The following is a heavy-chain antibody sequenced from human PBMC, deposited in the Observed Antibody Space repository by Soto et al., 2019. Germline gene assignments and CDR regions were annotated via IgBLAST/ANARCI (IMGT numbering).Heavy chain of an antibody. CDR3: ARGDYGDYYIDY. Sequence: PSETLSLTCTVSGGSISSYYWSWIRQPPGKGLEWIGYIYYSGSTNYNPSLKSRVTISVDTSKNQFSLKLSSVTAADTAVYYCARGDYGDYYIDYWGQGTLVTVSS. J-gene: IGHJ4*02. D-gene: IGHD4-17*01. CDR1: GGSISSYY. CDR2: IYYSGST. V-gene: IGHV4-59*01.